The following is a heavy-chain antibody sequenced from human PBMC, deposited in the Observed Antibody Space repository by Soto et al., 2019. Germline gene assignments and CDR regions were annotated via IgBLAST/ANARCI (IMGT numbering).Heavy chain of an antibody. CDR3: ARHVCSSETYSSSWEFDY. V-gene: IGHV4-59*08. J-gene: IGHJ4*02. CDR2: IYYSGST. D-gene: IGHD6-13*01. CDR1: GGSISSYY. Sequence: SETLSLTCTVSGGSISSYYWSWIRQPPGKGLEWIGYIYYSGSTNYNPSLKSRVTISVDTSKNQFSLKLSSVTAADTAVYYCARHVCSSETYSSSWEFDYWGQGTPVTVSS.